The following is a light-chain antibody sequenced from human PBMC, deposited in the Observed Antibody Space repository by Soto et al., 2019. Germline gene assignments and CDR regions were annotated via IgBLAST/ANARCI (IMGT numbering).Light chain of an antibody. V-gene: IGKV1-39*01. CDR3: QQSYNLKFT. J-gene: IGKJ3*01. Sequence: DIQMTQSPSSLSASVGDRVTITCRASQTLSRYLNWYQQKPGKAPKVLIYAASTLQSGVPSSFSGSESGTDFTLTISSLQPEDFATYYCQQSYNLKFTFGPVTKVDIK. CDR1: QTLSRY. CDR2: AAS.